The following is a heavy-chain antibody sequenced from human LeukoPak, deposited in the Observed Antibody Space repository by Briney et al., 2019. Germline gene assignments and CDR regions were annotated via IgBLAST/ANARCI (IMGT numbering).Heavy chain of an antibody. D-gene: IGHD6-19*01. CDR3: AVYSSGWLKDFDY. J-gene: IGHJ4*02. CDR2: ISSSSSYI. Sequence: TTGGSLRLSCAASGFTFSSYRMNWVRRAPRKGLEWVSSISSSSSYIYYADSVKGRFTISRDNAKNSLYLQMNSLRAEDTAVYYCAVYSSGWLKDFDYWGQGTLVTVSS. CDR1: GFTFSSYR. V-gene: IGHV3-21*01.